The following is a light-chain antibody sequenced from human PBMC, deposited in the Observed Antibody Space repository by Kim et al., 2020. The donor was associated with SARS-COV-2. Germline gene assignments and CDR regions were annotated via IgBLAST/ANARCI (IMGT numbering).Light chain of an antibody. CDR2: DAS. CDR3: QQYTGSPIT. Sequence: SPGERATLSCRASQSVRNGYLAWYQQKPGQAPRLLIYDASSRATGIPDRFSGSGSGTDFTLTISRLEPEDFAVYYCQQYTGSPITFGQGTRLEIK. CDR1: QSVRNGY. V-gene: IGKV3-20*01. J-gene: IGKJ5*01.